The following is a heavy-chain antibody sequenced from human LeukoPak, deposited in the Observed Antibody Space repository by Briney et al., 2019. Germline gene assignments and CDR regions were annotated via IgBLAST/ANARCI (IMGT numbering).Heavy chain of an antibody. Sequence: GGSLRLSCAASGFTFSSYWMSLVRQAPGKGLEWVANIKQDGSEKYYVDSVKGRFTISRDNAKNSLYLQMNSLRAEDTAVYYCARTPYFYDSSGYYVSEDYWGQGTLVTVSS. J-gene: IGHJ4*02. D-gene: IGHD3-22*01. CDR1: GFTFSSYW. V-gene: IGHV3-7*01. CDR3: ARTPYFYDSSGYYVSEDY. CDR2: IKQDGSEK.